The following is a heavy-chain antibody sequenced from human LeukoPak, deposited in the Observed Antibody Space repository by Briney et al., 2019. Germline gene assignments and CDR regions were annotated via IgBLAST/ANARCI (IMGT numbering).Heavy chain of an antibody. CDR1: GGSISSYY. J-gene: IGHJ5*02. CDR3: ARESYSSSRDNWFDP. CDR2: IYTSGST. Sequence: PSETLSLTCSVSGGSISSYYWNWIRQPAGKGLEWIGRIYTSGSTNYNPSLKSRVTISVDTSKNQFSLKLSSVTAADTAVYYCARESYSSSRDNWFDPWGQGTQVTVSS. V-gene: IGHV4-4*07. D-gene: IGHD6-6*01.